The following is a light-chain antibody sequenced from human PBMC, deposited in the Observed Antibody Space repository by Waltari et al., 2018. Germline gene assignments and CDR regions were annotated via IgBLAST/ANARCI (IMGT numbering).Light chain of an antibody. CDR2: EVI. J-gene: IGLJ1*01. Sequence: QSALTQPASVSATPRQSITISCTGTNSDDGNYNLVSWYQHHPGEAPKLMICEVIKRPSGVSNRFSGSKSGNTASLTISGLQAEDEADYYCCSYAGSGTYVFGTGTKVTVL. V-gene: IGLV2-23*02. CDR1: NSDDGNYNL. CDR3: CSYAGSGTYV.